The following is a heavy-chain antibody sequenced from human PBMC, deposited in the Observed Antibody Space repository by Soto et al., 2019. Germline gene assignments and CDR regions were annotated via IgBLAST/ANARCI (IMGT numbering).Heavy chain of an antibody. CDR2: ISSSGSTI. J-gene: IGHJ4*02. Sequence: GGSLRLSCAASGFTFSSYEMNWVRQAPGKGLEWVSYISSSGSTIYYADSVKGRFTISRDNAKNSLYLQMNSLRAEDTAVYYCAREGYDILTGYSFDYWGQGTLVTV. V-gene: IGHV3-48*03. CDR3: AREGYDILTGYSFDY. D-gene: IGHD3-9*01. CDR1: GFTFSSYE.